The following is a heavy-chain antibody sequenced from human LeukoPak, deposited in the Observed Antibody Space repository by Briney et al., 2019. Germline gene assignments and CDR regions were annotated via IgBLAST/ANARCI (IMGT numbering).Heavy chain of an antibody. Sequence: GASVKVSCKASGYTFTSYYMHWVRQAPGQGLEWMGIINPSGGSTSYAQKFQGRVTMTRDTSTSTVYMELSSLRSEDTAVYYCARAKRIGGYSYGYFGLGYFDLWGRGTLVTVSS. D-gene: IGHD5-18*01. J-gene: IGHJ2*01. V-gene: IGHV1-46*01. CDR2: INPSGGST. CDR3: ARAKRIGGYSYGYFGLGYFDL. CDR1: GYTFTSYY.